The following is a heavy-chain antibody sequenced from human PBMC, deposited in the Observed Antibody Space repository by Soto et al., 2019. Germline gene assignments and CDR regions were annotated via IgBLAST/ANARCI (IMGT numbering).Heavy chain of an antibody. D-gene: IGHD1-1*01. J-gene: IGHJ5*02. Sequence: QLVQSGDEVKKPGASVKVSCRASGYIFNSVGLSWLRQVPGQGLEWMGWVSTYSEHTKSVQKFQDRVTLTADTSTSTAYMELRSLISDDTAVYYCARDLNWHNVLGFVAWGQGTLVTVSS. CDR3: ARDLNWHNVLGFVA. CDR2: VSTYSEHT. CDR1: GYIFNSVG. V-gene: IGHV1-18*04.